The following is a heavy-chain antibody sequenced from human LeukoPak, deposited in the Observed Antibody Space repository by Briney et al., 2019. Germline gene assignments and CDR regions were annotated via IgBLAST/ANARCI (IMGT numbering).Heavy chain of an antibody. CDR2: INHSGST. Sequence: SETLSLTCAVYGGSFSGYYWSWIRQPPGKGLEWIGEINHSGSTNYNPSLKSRVTISVDTSKNQFPLKLSSVTAADTAVYYCARGRSLGLLDYWGQGTLVTVSS. CDR3: ARGRSLGLLDY. CDR1: GGSFSGYY. J-gene: IGHJ4*02. D-gene: IGHD3-3*02. V-gene: IGHV4-34*01.